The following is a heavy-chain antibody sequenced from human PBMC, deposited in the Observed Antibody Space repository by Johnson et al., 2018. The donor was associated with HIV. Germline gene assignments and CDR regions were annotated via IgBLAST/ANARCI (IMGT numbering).Heavy chain of an antibody. J-gene: IGHJ3*02. V-gene: IGHV3-53*01. D-gene: IGHD3-9*01. CDR1: GFTVSRNY. Sequence: VQLVESGGGLIQPGGSLRLSCAVFGFTVSRNYMSWVRQAPGKGMEWVSVIHSGGSTYYADSVKGRFTISRDNSKTTLYLQMNSLRAEDTAVYYCARDDILTGYYDAFDIWGQGTMVTVSS. CDR2: IHSGGST. CDR3: ARDDILTGYYDAFDI.